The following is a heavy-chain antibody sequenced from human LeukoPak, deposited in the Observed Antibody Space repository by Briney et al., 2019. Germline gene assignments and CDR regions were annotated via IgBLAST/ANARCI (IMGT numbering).Heavy chain of an antibody. CDR1: GYIFTGYY. D-gene: IGHD3-3*01. CDR3: ARDGVSGEDFWSGYYPPESYFDY. CDR2: INPDNGGT. J-gene: IGHJ4*02. V-gene: IGHV1-2*02. Sequence: ASVKVSCKASGYIFTGYYIHWVRQAPGQGLQWRGWINPDNGGTNYAQNFQGRVTMTRDTSTSTVYMELSSLRSEDTAVYYCARDGVSGEDFWSGYYPPESYFDYWGQGALVTVSS.